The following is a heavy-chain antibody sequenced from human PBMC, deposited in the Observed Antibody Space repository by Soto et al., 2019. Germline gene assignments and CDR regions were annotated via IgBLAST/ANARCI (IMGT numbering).Heavy chain of an antibody. V-gene: IGHV1-3*01. CDR1: GDTFTNYI. CDR2: INAGNGDT. J-gene: IGHJ4*02. D-gene: IGHD2-2*01. CDR3: ARDQFCTSIGCRYFYNY. Sequence: ASVKVSCKASGDTFTNYIIHWVRQAPGQRPEWMGWINAGNGDTKYSQEFQGRATIIRDTSASTVYMELSSLRFEDTAVYYCARDQFCTSIGCRYFYNYWGQGTLVTVSS.